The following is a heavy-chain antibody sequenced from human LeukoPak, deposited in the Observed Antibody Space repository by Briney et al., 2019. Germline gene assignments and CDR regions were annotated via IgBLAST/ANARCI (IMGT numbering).Heavy chain of an antibody. J-gene: IGHJ5*02. CDR2: ISGSGGST. Sequence: GGSLRLSCAASGFTFSSYAMSWVRQAPGKGLEWVSAISGSGGSTYYADSVKGRFTISRDNSKNTLYLQMNSLRAEDTAVYYCARKVYSGSYLNWFDPWGQGTLVTVSS. V-gene: IGHV3-23*01. CDR1: GFTFSSYA. CDR3: ARKVYSGSYLNWFDP. D-gene: IGHD1-26*01.